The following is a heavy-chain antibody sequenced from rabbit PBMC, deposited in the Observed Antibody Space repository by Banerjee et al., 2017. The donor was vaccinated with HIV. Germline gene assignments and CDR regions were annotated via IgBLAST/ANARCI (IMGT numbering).Heavy chain of an antibody. CDR1: GFSFSSNYY. Sequence: QSLEESGGDLVKPGASLTLTCTASGFSFSSNYYMCWVRQAPGKGLEWIACVDAGSTSRTYYATWAKGRFILSKTSSTTVTLQMTSLTVADTATYFCARDAWGAEDFDLWGPGTL. J-gene: IGHJ4*01. CDR3: ARDAWGAEDFDL. CDR2: VDAGSTSRT. D-gene: IGHD4-1*01. V-gene: IGHV1S40*01.